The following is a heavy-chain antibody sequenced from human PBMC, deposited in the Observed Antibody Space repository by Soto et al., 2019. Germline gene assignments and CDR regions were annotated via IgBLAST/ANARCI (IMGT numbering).Heavy chain of an antibody. CDR1: GFTFSNYA. J-gene: IGHJ4*02. CDR2: ISGSSDTT. CDR3: ASKLTYGASSDY. D-gene: IGHD4-17*01. Sequence: GGSLRLSCAASGFTFSNYAMNWVRQAPGKGLEWVSTISGSSDTTYYADSVKGRFTISRDNSKNTLYLQMNSLRAEDTAVYYCASKLTYGASSDYWGQGTLVPISS. V-gene: IGHV3-23*01.